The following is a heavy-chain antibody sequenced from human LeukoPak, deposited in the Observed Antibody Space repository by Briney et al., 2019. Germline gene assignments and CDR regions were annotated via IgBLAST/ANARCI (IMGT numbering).Heavy chain of an antibody. CDR2: ISSSSSNI. J-gene: IGHJ4*02. V-gene: IGHV3-21*01. D-gene: IGHD2-2*01. CDR3: ARGYQRPDY. CDR1: GFTFSTYT. Sequence: GGSLRLSCAASGFTFSTYTMNWVRQAPGKGLEWVSSISSSSSNIYYADSVKGRFIISRDNAMNSVYPQMNSLRVEDTAVYYCARGYQRPDYWGQGTLITVSS.